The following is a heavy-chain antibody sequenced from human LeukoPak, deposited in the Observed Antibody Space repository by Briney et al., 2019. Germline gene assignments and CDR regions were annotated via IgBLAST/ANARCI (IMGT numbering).Heavy chain of an antibody. CDR1: GFTFSSYA. V-gene: IGHV3-9*01. J-gene: IGHJ4*02. CDR2: ISWNSGSI. Sequence: KPGGSLRLSCAASGFTFSSYAMHWVRQPPGKGLEWVSGISWNSGSIDYADSVKGRFTISRDNAKNSLYLQMNSLRVEDTAFYYCAKDNRRHYTSGPNPDSLHWGQGALVTVSS. D-gene: IGHD6-19*01. CDR3: AKDNRRHYTSGPNPDSLH.